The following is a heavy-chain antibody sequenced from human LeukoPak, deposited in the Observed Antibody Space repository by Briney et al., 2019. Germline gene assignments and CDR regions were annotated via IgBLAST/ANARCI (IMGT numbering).Heavy chain of an antibody. CDR1: RFTFRSYA. CDR2: ISESGVGT. D-gene: IGHD1-26*01. Sequence: GGSLRLACAASRFTFRSYAMNWVRQAPGKGLEWVSGISESGVGTNYADSVKGRFTISSDNSKNTLYLQMNSLRAEDTAVYYCAKVKVGATIDYWGQGTLVTVSS. CDR3: AKVKVGATIDY. V-gene: IGHV3-23*01. J-gene: IGHJ4*02.